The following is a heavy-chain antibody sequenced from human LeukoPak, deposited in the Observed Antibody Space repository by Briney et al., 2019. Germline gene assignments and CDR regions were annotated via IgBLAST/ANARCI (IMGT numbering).Heavy chain of an antibody. J-gene: IGHJ4*02. CDR1: GFSFSGYS. Sequence: GGSLRLSCAASGFSFSGYSMNWVRQTPGEGLEWVSYISSGSSAIHYADPVKGRFTISRDNAKNSLYLQMNSLRDEDTAVYYCARDGYSSFDFWGQGTLVTVSS. V-gene: IGHV3-48*02. CDR3: ARDGYSSFDF. CDR2: ISSGSSAI. D-gene: IGHD6-19*01.